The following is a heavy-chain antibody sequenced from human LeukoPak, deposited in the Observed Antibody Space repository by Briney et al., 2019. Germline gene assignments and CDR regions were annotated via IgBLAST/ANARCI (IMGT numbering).Heavy chain of an antibody. CDR2: INPNSGGT. Sequence: ASVKVSCKASGYTFTGYYMHWVRQAPGQGLEWMGWINPNSGGTNYAQKFQGRVTMTRDMSTSTVYMELSSLRSEDTAVYYYARGRRYCSSTSCYYYYYYYYMDVWGKGTTVTVSS. CDR3: ARGRRYCSSTSCYYYYYYYYMDV. J-gene: IGHJ6*03. CDR1: GYTFTGYY. V-gene: IGHV1-2*02. D-gene: IGHD2-2*01.